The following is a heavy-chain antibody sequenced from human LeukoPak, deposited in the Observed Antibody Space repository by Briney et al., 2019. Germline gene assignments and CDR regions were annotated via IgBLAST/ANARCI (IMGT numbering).Heavy chain of an antibody. D-gene: IGHD4-17*01. CDR2: ISSNGGST. J-gene: IGHJ4*02. CDR3: ARDLSHTTVTTVEY. CDR1: GFTFSTYA. Sequence: GGSLRLSCVASGFTFSTYAMHWVRQAPGKGLEYLSAISSNGGSTYYANSVRGRFTISRDNSKNTLYLHMGILRPEGMAVYYCARDLSHTTVTTVEYWGQGTLVTVSS. V-gene: IGHV3-64*01.